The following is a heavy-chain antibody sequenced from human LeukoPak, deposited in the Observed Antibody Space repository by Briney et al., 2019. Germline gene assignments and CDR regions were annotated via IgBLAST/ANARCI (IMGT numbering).Heavy chain of an antibody. CDR3: ARQIAAAGRGWFDR. D-gene: IGHD6-13*01. Sequence: SETLSLTCAVYGGSFSGYYWSWIRQPPGKGLEWIGEINHSGSTNYNPSLKSRVTISVDKSKNQFSLKLSSVTAADTAVYYCARQIAAAGRGWFDRWGQGTLVTVSS. V-gene: IGHV4-34*01. CDR2: INHSGST. J-gene: IGHJ5*02. CDR1: GGSFSGYY.